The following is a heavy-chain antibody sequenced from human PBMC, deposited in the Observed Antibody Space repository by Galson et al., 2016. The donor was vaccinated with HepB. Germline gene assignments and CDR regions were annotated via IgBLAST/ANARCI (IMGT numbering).Heavy chain of an antibody. CDR2: IGGGGGGT. J-gene: IGHJ4*02. D-gene: IGHD4-17*01. Sequence: SLRLSCAASGFTFSTYGMHWVRQAPGKGPEWVSVIGGGGGGTYYGDSVKGRFTTSRDNSRNTLFLQMNSLRAEDTAVYYCASGRGYGDSPAYFDYWGQGTLVTVSS. CDR1: GFTFSTYG. V-gene: IGHV3-NL1*01. CDR3: ASGRGYGDSPAYFDY.